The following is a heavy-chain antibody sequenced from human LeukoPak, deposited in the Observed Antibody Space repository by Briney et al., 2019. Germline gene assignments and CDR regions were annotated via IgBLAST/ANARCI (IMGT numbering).Heavy chain of an antibody. D-gene: IGHD4-11*01. CDR2: ISWNSGSI. J-gene: IGHJ4*02. CDR3: AKGSNSGGFDY. V-gene: IGHV3-9*01. CDR1: GFTFDDYA. Sequence: PGRSLRLSCAASGFTFDDYAMHWVRQAPGKGLEWVSGISWNSGSIGYADSVKGRFTISRDNAKNSLYLQMNSLRAEDTAVYYCAKGSNSGGFDYWGQGTLVTVSS.